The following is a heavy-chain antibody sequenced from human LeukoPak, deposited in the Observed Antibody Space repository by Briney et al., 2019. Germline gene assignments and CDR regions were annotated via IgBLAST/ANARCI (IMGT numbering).Heavy chain of an antibody. D-gene: IGHD2-2*01. CDR2: INRDGTSI. CDR1: GFTFSTYW. J-gene: IGHJ6*03. CDR3: ARASGRSSTTRRFPHYYYYMDI. Sequence: GGSLRLSCAASGFTFSTYWMHWVRQAPGKGLVWVSRINRDGTSITYADSVKGRFTISRDNAKNTLYLQMNSLRAEDTAVYYCARASGRSSTTRRFPHYYYYMDIWGKGTTVTVSS. V-gene: IGHV3-74*01.